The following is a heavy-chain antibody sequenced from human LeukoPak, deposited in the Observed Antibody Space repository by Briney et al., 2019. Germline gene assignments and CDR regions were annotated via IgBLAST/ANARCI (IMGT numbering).Heavy chain of an antibody. V-gene: IGHV1-8*03. Sequence: GASVKVSCTASGYTFTSYDINWVRHATGQGLEWMGWMNPNSGNTGSAQKFQGRVTITRNTSISTAYMELSSQRSEDTAVYYCARGLYGGYVGYYFDYWGQGTLVTVSS. J-gene: IGHJ4*02. CDR1: GYTFTSYD. CDR2: MNPNSGNT. CDR3: ARGLYGGYVGYYFDY. D-gene: IGHD5-12*01.